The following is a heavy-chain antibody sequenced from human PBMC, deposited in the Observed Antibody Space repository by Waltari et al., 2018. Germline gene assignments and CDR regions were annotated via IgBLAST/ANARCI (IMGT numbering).Heavy chain of an antibody. V-gene: IGHV4-31*03. CDR3: ARDRDTYYYDSRQVPDAFDI. CDR2: IYYSGST. CDR1: GGPISSGGYY. J-gene: IGHJ3*02. Sequence: QVQLQESGPGLVKPSQPLSLTCTVSGGPISSGGYYWSWIRPHPGTGLEWIGYIYYSGSTYYNPSLKSRVTISVDTSKNQFSLKLSSVTAADTAVYYCARDRDTYYYDSRQVPDAFDIWGQGTMVTVSS. D-gene: IGHD3-22*01.